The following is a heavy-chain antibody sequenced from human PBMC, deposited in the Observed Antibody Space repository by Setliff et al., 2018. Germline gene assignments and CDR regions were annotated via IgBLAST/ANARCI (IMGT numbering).Heavy chain of an antibody. Sequence: PSETLSLTCSVSGASITSGGFYWTWIRQPAGKGLEWIGHISPSGSTTYNPSVKSRVTISLDTSKNQLSLKLSSVTAADTAVYYCARAPPNRYSGSYEYFYMDVWGKGTTVTVSS. V-gene: IGHV4-61*09. CDR1: GASITSGGFY. J-gene: IGHJ6*03. CDR3: ARAPPNRYSGSYEYFYMDV. CDR2: ISPSGST. D-gene: IGHD1-26*01.